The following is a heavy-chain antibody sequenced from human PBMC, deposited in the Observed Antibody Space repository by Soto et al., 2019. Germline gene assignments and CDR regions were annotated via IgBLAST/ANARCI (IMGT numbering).Heavy chain of an antibody. CDR3: AKDMRGCSSTSCYAGFVPRNYYYYMDV. V-gene: IGHV3-30*18. J-gene: IGHJ6*03. CDR1: GFTFSSYG. Sequence: QVQLVESGGGVVQPGRSLRLSCAASGFTFSSYGMHWVRQAPGKGLEWVAVISYDGSNKYYADSVKGRFTISRDNSKNTLYLQMNSLRAEDTAVYYCAKDMRGCSSTSCYAGFVPRNYYYYMDVWGKGTTVTVSS. CDR2: ISYDGSNK. D-gene: IGHD2-2*01.